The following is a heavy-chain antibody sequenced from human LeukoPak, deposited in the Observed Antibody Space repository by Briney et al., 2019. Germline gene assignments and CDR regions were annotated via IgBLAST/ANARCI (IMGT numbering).Heavy chain of an antibody. CDR1: GFTFSSYS. CDR3: ARTPDYGSGSYKFDY. Sequence: GGSLRLSCAASGFTFSSYSMNWVRQAPGKGLEWVSSISSSSSYIYYADSVKGRFTISRDNAKNSLYLQMNSLRAEGTAVYYCARTPDYGSGSYKFDYWGKGTLVTVSS. V-gene: IGHV3-21*01. D-gene: IGHD3-10*01. CDR2: ISSSSSYI. J-gene: IGHJ4*02.